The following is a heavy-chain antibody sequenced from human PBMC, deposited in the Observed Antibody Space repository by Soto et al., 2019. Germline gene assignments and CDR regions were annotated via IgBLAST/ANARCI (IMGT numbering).Heavy chain of an antibody. D-gene: IGHD4-17*01. V-gene: IGHV3-30-3*01. CDR3: ARAGYGDPNDYYYYGMDV. Sequence: QVQLVESGGGVVQPGRSLRLSCAASGFTFSSYAMHWVRQAPGKGLEWVAVISYDGSNKYYADSVKGRFTISRDNSKNTLYLQMNSLRAEDTAVYYCARAGYGDPNDYYYYGMDVWGQGTTVTVSS. J-gene: IGHJ6*02. CDR2: ISYDGSNK. CDR1: GFTFSSYA.